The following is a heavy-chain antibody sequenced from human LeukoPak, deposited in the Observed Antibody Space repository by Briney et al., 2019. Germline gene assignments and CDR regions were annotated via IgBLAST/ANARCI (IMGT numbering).Heavy chain of an antibody. J-gene: IGHJ4*02. CDR1: GFAFSSYW. D-gene: IGHD1-26*01. Sequence: GGSLRLSCAASGFAFSSYWMHWVRQAPGEGLVWVSRITSVGSSTSYADSVKGRFTISRDNAKNTLYLQMNSLRAEDTAVYYCARDLRVGSPFDYWGQGTLVTVSS. CDR3: ARDLRVGSPFDY. V-gene: IGHV3-74*01. CDR2: ITSVGSST.